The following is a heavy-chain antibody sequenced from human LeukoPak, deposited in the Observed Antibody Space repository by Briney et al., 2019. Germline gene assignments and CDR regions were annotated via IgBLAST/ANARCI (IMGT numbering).Heavy chain of an antibody. CDR2: ISAYNGNT. V-gene: IGHV1-18*01. Sequence: GASVKVSCKASRYTFSNYDISWVRQAPGQGLEWMGWISAYNGNTNYAQKLQGRVTMTTDTSTSTAYMELRSLRSDDTAVYYCARDQQRGRVPDDYWGQGTLVTVSS. J-gene: IGHJ4*02. CDR3: ARDQQRGRVPDDY. CDR1: RYTFSNYD. D-gene: IGHD6-25*01.